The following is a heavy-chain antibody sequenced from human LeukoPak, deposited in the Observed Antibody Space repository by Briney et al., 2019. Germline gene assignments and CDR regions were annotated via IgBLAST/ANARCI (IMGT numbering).Heavy chain of an antibody. CDR3: ANEIRPNDY. CDR1: GFSFSSHA. D-gene: IGHD4-17*01. Sequence: GGCLRLSCATSGFSFSSHAMTWVRQAPGKGLEWLSAISISGDDTYYADSVKGRFTISRDNSKNTLYLQMNSLSADDTAMYYCANEIRPNDYWGQGTPVTVSS. CDR2: ISISGDDT. J-gene: IGHJ4*02. V-gene: IGHV3-23*01.